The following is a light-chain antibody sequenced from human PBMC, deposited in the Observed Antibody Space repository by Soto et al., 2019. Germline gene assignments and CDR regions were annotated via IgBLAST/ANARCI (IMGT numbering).Light chain of an antibody. Sequence: QSALTQPRSVSGSPGQSVTISCTGTRSDVGGYNFVSWYQQHPGKAPKFIIYDVSQRPSGVPDRFSGSKSGNTASLTISGLQAEDEADYYCCSYAGTLSYVFGTGTKVTVL. CDR2: DVS. V-gene: IGLV2-11*01. J-gene: IGLJ1*01. CDR1: RSDVGGYNF. CDR3: CSYAGTLSYV.